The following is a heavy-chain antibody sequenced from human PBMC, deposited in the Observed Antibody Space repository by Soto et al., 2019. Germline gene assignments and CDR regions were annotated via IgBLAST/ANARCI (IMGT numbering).Heavy chain of an antibody. D-gene: IGHD1-7*01. CDR3: ARVRGITGTTYWFDP. Sequence: ASVKVSCKASGYTFTSYGISWVRQAPGQGLEWMGWISAYNGNTNYAQKLQGRVTMTTDTSTSTAYMELRSLRSDDTAVYYCARVRGITGTTYWFDPWGQGTLVTVSS. J-gene: IGHJ5*02. V-gene: IGHV1-18*01. CDR1: GYTFTSYG. CDR2: ISAYNGNT.